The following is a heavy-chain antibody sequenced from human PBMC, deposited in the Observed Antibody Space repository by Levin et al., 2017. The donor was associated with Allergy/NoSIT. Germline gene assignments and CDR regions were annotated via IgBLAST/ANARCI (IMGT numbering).Heavy chain of an antibody. CDR3: ASPRGSYLGGAFDI. V-gene: IGHV1-18*01. CDR1: GYTFSSYG. J-gene: IGHJ3*02. D-gene: IGHD1-26*01. CDR2: ISADNGHT. Sequence: LGESLKISCKSSGYTFSSYGFIWVRQAPGQGLEWMGWISADNGHTDYAQNLQGRVTMTTDTSTNTAFMELRSLRSDDTAVYYCASPRGSYLGGAFDIWGQGTMVTVSS.